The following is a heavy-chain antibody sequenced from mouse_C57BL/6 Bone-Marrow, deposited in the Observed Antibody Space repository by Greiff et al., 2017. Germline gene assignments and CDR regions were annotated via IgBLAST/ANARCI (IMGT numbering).Heavy chain of an antibody. J-gene: IGHJ2*01. Sequence: VKLLESGAELARPGASVKLSCKASGYTFTSYGISWVKQRPGQGLEWIGEIYPRSGNTNYNEKFKGKATLTADKSSSTAYMQLRSLTSEDSAVXYCARGNFDYWGQGTTLTVSS. CDR1: GYTFTSYG. V-gene: IGHV1-81*01. CDR2: IYPRSGNT. CDR3: ARGNFDY.